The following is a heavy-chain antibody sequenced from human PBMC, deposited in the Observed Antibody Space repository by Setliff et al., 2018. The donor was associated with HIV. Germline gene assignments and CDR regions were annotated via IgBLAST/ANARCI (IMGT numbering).Heavy chain of an antibody. CDR3: ARLSVVIHDTFDV. Sequence: LSLTCTVSGDSIIDSYWSWVRQPPGKGLEWIGYIHSTGRTNYSPSLKSRVTTSVDTSKNHFSLRLRSVTAADTAVYYCARLSVVIHDTFDVWGHGTKVT. D-gene: IGHD3-22*01. J-gene: IGHJ3*01. V-gene: IGHV4-4*09. CDR1: GDSIIDSY. CDR2: IHSTGRT.